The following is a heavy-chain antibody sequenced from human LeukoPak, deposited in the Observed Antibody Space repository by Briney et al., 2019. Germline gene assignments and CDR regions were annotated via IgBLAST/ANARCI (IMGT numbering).Heavy chain of an antibody. CDR3: ARVIDCSSTSCYNDAFDI. Sequence: ASVKVSCKASGYTLTGYFMHWVRQAPGQGREWMGWIYPNSGGTNYAQKFQGRVTMTRDTSISTAYMELSRLRSDDTAVYYCARVIDCSSTSCYNDAFDIWGQGTMVTVSS. J-gene: IGHJ3*02. CDR1: GYTLTGYF. CDR2: IYPNSGGT. D-gene: IGHD2-2*02. V-gene: IGHV1-2*02.